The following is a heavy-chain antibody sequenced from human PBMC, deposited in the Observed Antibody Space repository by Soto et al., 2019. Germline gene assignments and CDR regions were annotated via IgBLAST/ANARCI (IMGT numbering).Heavy chain of an antibody. CDR2: IYTTGAT. CDR1: GGPISSYY. CDR3: AKAVGVRGVYNWFDP. J-gene: IGHJ5*02. Sequence: QVQLQESGPGLVKPSETLSLTCTVSGGPISSYYWSWIRQPAGKGLEWIGRIYTTGATNYNPSLKSRVTMSVDTSKNQFSLGLSSVTAADTAVYYCAKAVGVRGVYNWFDPWGRGILVTVSS. D-gene: IGHD3-10*01. V-gene: IGHV4-4*07.